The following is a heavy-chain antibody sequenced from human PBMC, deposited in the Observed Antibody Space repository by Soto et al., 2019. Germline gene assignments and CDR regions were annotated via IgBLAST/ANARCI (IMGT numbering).Heavy chain of an antibody. V-gene: IGHV3-9*01. CDR2: ISKNNHTI. CDR3: AQDKGPH. J-gene: IGHJ4*02. CDR1: AFIRSNYA. Sequence: SXRLSCAASAFIRSNYAMLWGRTSPGKGLEWVSGISKNNHTIAYADYIKGSSPNSRENTKKSLYLQMNSLTGEDTDFYYSAQDKGPHWGQGTLVTVSS.